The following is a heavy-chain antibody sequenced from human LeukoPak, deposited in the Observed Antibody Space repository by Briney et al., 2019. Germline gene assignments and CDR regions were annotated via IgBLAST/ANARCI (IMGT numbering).Heavy chain of an antibody. CDR2: IYYTGST. D-gene: IGHD2-15*01. CDR3: ARMRLQPYYYYHYMDV. V-gene: IGHV4-59*01. CDR1: GGSISSYY. J-gene: IGHJ6*03. Sequence: SETLSLTCTVSGGSISSYYWSWIRQPPGKGLEWIGYIYYTGSTNYNPSLKSRVAISVDTSKNQFSLNLSSVTAADTAVYYCARMRLQPYYYYHYMDVWGKGTTVTVSS.